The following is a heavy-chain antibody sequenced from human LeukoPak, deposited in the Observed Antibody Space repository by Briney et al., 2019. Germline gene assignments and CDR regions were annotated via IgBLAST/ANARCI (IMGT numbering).Heavy chain of an antibody. Sequence: SETLSLTCAVSGASISSTNWWSWVRQPPGKGLEWIGEMYHSGSSNYNPSLKSRVTISVDKSKNQFSLKLSSVTAADTAVYYCASAVSGRSRDYWGQGTLVTVSS. CDR1: GASISSTNW. V-gene: IGHV4-4*02. CDR3: ASAVSGRSRDY. CDR2: MYHSGSS. J-gene: IGHJ4*02. D-gene: IGHD6-25*01.